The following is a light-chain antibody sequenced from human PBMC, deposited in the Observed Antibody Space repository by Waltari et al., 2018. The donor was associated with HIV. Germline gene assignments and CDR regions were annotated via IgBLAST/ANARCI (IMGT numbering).Light chain of an antibody. CDR3: QQYHKWPLT. CDR1: QSVNNN. Sequence: VMTHSPATLSVSPGERAPSSCRASQSVNNNLAWYQQKPGQAPRLLISGASTRATGVPARFSGSGSGTDFTLTISSLQSEDFGIYYCQQYHKWPLTFGGGTKVEIK. J-gene: IGKJ4*01. V-gene: IGKV3-15*01. CDR2: GAS.